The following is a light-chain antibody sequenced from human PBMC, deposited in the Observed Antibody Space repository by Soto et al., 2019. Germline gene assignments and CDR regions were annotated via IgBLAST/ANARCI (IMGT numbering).Light chain of an antibody. V-gene: IGKV3-20*01. CDR1: QSFSGTY. CDR3: QHYSSA. CDR2: GAS. J-gene: IGKJ5*01. Sequence: EIVLTQSPGTLSLSPGERATLSCRASQSFSGTYLAWYQQKPGQAPRLLIYGASNRATGIPDRFSGSGSGTEFTLIISRLEPEDFAVYYCQHYSSAFGQGTRLEIK.